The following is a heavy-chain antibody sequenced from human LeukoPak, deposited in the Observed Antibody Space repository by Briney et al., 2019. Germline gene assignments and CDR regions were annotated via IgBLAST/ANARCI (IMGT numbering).Heavy chain of an antibody. V-gene: IGHV3-21*01. Sequence: GGSLRLSCAASGFTFSSYSMNWVRQAPGEGLEWVSSISSSSSYIYYADSVKGRFTISRDNAKNSLYLQMNSLRAEDTAVYYCARSGYSSGWHSLGYWGQGTLVTVSS. D-gene: IGHD6-19*01. CDR1: GFTFSSYS. CDR2: ISSSSSYI. CDR3: ARSGYSSGWHSLGY. J-gene: IGHJ4*02.